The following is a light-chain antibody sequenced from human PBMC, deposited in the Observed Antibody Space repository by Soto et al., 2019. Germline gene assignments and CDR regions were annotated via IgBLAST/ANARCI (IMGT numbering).Light chain of an antibody. Sequence: QPVLTQPASVPGSPGQSITIPCHGTSGDVGSYNLVSWYQQHPGKAPKLLIYEVTERPSGVSNRFSGSKSGNTASLTISGLPPDDEADYYCCSYAGNSEVFGTGTKVTVL. CDR2: EVT. J-gene: IGLJ1*01. CDR3: CSYAGNSEV. V-gene: IGLV2-23*02. CDR1: SGDVGSYNL.